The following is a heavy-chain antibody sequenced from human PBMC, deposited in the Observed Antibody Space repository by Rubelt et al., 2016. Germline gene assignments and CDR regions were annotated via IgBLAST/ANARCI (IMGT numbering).Heavy chain of an antibody. J-gene: IGHJ5*02. CDR3: ARALYTAPNGFDP. V-gene: IGHV4-31*02. CDR2: SGST. Sequence: SGSTYYNPSLKSRVTISVDTSKNQFSLKLSSVTAADTAVYYCARALYTAPNGFDPWGQGTLVTVSS.